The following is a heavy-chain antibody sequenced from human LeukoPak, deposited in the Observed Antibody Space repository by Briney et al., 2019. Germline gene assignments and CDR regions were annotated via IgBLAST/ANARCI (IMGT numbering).Heavy chain of an antibody. CDR3: ARGDYGGNSIPNY. Sequence: HGKSLKISCKGSGYSFSTYWITWVRQMTGKGLEWMGRIDPSDSYTNYSPSFQGHVTISVDKSTTTAYLQWSSLQASDTAMYYCARGDYGGNSIPNYWGQGTLVTVSS. CDR2: IDPSDSYT. D-gene: IGHD4-23*01. CDR1: GYSFSTYW. J-gene: IGHJ4*02. V-gene: IGHV5-10-1*01.